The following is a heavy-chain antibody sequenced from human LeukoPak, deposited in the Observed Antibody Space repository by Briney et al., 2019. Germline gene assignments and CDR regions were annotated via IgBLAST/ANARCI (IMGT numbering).Heavy chain of an antibody. CDR1: GYRFTGSY. CDR3: ARVGDSGSYLPNDY. V-gene: IGHV1-2*02. CDR2: INPNSGGT. J-gene: IGHJ4*02. Sequence: GASVKVSCKASGYRFTGSYIHWVRQVPGQGLEWMGWINPNSGGTKYAQKFQGGVTLTRDTSINTAYMELSSLRSEDTAVYYCARVGDSGSYLPNDYWGQGTLVTVSS. D-gene: IGHD1-26*01.